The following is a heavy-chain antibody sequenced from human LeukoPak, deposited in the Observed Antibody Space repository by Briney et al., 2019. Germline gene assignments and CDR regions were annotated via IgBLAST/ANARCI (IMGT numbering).Heavy chain of an antibody. CDR1: GYTFSSGYY. Sequence: SGTLTLTCAASGYTFSSGYYWGWIRPPPGKGLEWIGSSYHSGSTYYNPSLKSRVTISVDTSKNKFSLKLSTVTAADTAVYYCARGYSSRWCFDYWGQGALVTVSS. V-gene: IGHV4-38-2*01. CDR2: SYHSGST. CDR3: ARGYSSRWCFDY. J-gene: IGHJ4*02. D-gene: IGHD5-18*01.